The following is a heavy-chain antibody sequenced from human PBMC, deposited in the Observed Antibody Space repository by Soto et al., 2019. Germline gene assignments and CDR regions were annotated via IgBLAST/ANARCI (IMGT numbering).Heavy chain of an antibody. CDR3: ARGARRRPPRDAFDI. CDR2: FNPRGST. Sequence: QVQLQQWGAGLLKSSETLSLTCAFYGGSFSGYYWSWIRQPPGKGLEWIGDFNPRGSTNYNPSLKSRVIMSVDTSKKQFSLNVTSVTAADTAVYYCARGARRRPPRDAFDIWGQGTMVTVSS. V-gene: IGHV4-34*01. CDR1: GGSFSGYY. J-gene: IGHJ3*02.